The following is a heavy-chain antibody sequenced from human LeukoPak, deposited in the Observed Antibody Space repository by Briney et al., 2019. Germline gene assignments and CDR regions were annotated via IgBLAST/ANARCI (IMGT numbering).Heavy chain of an antibody. J-gene: IGHJ4*02. CDR3: TRGAGWLIDY. D-gene: IGHD3-16*01. CDR2: FHNSGTS. CDR1: DDSTSDYY. Sequence: SETLSLTCTVSDDSTSDYYRWWIRQPPGEGLEWIGYFHNSGTSTYNPSLKSRVTISADTSKNQFSLKLNSLTTADTAVYYCTRGAGWLIDYWGQGILVTVSS. V-gene: IGHV4-59*01.